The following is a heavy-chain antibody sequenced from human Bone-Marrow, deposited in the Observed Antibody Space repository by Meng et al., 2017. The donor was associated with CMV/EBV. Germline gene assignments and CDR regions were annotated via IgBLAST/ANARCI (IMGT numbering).Heavy chain of an antibody. Sequence: SCVGSGFTLSNDGMNWIRQAPGKGLEWVCRIKSKYDGGTTDYAAPVKGRFTISRDDSKNTMSLQMNSLQTEDTAVYYCATGGYYLDFWGLGILVTVSS. V-gene: IGHV3-15*07. CDR1: GFTLSNDG. J-gene: IGHJ4*02. CDR2: IKSKYDGGTT. D-gene: IGHD2-2*01. CDR3: ATGGYYLDF.